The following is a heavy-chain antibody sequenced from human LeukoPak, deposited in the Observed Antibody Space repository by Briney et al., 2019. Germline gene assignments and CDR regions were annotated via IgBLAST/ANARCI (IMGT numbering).Heavy chain of an antibody. CDR1: GFTFSSYW. D-gene: IGHD4-23*01. J-gene: IGHJ6*02. CDR2: IKGDGSST. CDR3: AKDGNWVYYYGMDV. V-gene: IGHV3-74*01. Sequence: GGSLRLSCAAPGFTFSSYWMHWVRHTPGKGLVWVSRIKGDGSSTSYADSVKGRFTISRDNAKNTLYLQMNSLRAEDTAVYYCAKDGNWVYYYGMDVWGQGTTVTVSS.